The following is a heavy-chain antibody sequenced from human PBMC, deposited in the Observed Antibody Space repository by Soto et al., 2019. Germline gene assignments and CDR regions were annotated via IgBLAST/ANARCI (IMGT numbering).Heavy chain of an antibody. CDR3: ARAFGSIKPSLF. CDR2: IYYSGST. D-gene: IGHD2-21*01. Sequence: PSETLSLTCTVSGGYISSYYWTWLRQPPGKGLEWIGYIYYSGSTNYNPSLKSRVTMSRDTSKNQSSLTLRSVTAADTAVYYCARAFGSIKPSLFWGQGTLVTVSS. V-gene: IGHV4-59*01. CDR1: GGYISSYY. J-gene: IGHJ4*02.